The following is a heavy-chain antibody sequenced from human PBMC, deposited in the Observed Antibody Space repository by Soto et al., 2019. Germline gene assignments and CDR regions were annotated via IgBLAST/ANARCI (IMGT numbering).Heavy chain of an antibody. CDR1: GFSLSTSGVC. V-gene: IGHV2-5*02. CDR3: AKARHPYYYYGMDV. Sequence: QITLKESGPTLVKPTQTLTLTCTFSGFSLSTSGVCVGWIRQPPGKALEWLALIYWDDCKRYSPSLKSRLTITKDTSKNQVVLTMTNIDTVDTDTYYCAKARHPYYYYGMDVWGQGTTVTVSS. CDR2: IYWDDCK. J-gene: IGHJ6*02.